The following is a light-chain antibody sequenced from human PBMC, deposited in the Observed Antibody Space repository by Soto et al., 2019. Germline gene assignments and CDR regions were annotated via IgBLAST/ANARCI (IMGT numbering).Light chain of an antibody. J-gene: IGLJ3*02. V-gene: IGLV2-8*01. CDR3: SSYAGGNNWV. CDR2: DVN. CDR1: SSDVGAHNY. Sequence: QSALTQPPSASGSPGQSLTISCTGTSSDVGAHNYVSWYQQNPGKAPKLMLYDVNKRPSGVPDRFSGSKSGNTASLTVSGLQAEDEAEYYFSSYAGGNNWVFGGGTKLTVL.